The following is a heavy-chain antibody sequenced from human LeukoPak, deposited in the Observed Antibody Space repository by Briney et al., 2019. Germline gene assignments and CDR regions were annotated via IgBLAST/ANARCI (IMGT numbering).Heavy chain of an antibody. CDR3: ARQGGLRWYPYNWFDP. CDR2: IYCTGNT. D-gene: IGHD4-23*01. V-gene: IGHV4-39*01. J-gene: IGHJ5*02. CDR1: GGSINSTSYY. Sequence: SETLSLTCSVSGGSINSTSYYWGWLRQPPGTGLEWLGSIYCTGNTYYNPSLKSRLTISVDTSKNQFSLKLRSVTAADTAVYYCARQGGLRWYPYNWFDPWGQGTQVTVSS.